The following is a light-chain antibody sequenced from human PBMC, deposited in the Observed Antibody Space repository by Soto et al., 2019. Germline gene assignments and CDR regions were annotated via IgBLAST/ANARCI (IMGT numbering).Light chain of an antibody. CDR2: EVS. Sequence: QSALTQPASVSGSPGQSITLSCAGTSSDVGSYNLVSWYQQHLGKAPKLMIYEVSKRPSGVSNRFSGSKSGNTASLTISGLQAEDEADYYCCSYAGSSTYVFGTGTKVTVL. V-gene: IGLV2-23*02. CDR3: CSYAGSSTYV. J-gene: IGLJ1*01. CDR1: SSDVGSYNL.